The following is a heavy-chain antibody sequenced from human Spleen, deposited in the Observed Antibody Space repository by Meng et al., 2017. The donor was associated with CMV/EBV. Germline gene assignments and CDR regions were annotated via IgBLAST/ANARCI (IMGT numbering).Heavy chain of an antibody. CDR3: ARVRWEILPLDY. CDR2: INHDSGDT. D-gene: IGHD1-26*01. Sequence: ASVKVSCKASGYTFTAHYMNWVRKAPGQGLEWMGWINHDSGDTHYAQKFQGRVSMTRDTSTSTVYMELGRLRFDDTAAYYCARVRWEILPLDYWGQGTPVTVSS. J-gene: IGHJ4*02. V-gene: IGHV1-2*02. CDR1: GYTFTAHY.